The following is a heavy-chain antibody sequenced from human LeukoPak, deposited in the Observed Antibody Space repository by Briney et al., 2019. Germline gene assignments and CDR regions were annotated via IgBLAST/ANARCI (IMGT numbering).Heavy chain of an antibody. Sequence: GGSLRLSCAASGFTFSSYAMSWVRQAPGKGLEWVSAISGSGGSTYYADSVKGRFTISRDNSKNTLYLQMNSLRAEDTAVYYCATVPPYCSSTSCYFVYWGRGTLVTVSS. J-gene: IGHJ4*02. CDR3: ATVPPYCSSTSCYFVY. CDR2: ISGSGGST. CDR1: GFTFSSYA. V-gene: IGHV3-23*01. D-gene: IGHD2-2*01.